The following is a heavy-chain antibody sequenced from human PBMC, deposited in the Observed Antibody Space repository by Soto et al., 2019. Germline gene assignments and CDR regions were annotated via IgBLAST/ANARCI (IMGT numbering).Heavy chain of an antibody. CDR2: IYYSGST. CDR1: GGSISSSSYY. D-gene: IGHD1-7*01. V-gene: IGHV4-39*01. Sequence: QLQLQESGPGLVKPSETLSFTCTVSGGSISSSSYYWGWIRQPPGKGLEWIGSIYYSGSTYYNPSLKSRVTISVDTSKNQFSLKLSSVTAADTAVYYCASLPELGSYYFDYWGQGTLVTVSS. CDR3: ASLPELGSYYFDY. J-gene: IGHJ4*02.